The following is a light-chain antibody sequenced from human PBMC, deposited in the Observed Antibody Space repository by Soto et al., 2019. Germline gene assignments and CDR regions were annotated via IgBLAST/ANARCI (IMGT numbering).Light chain of an antibody. V-gene: IGLV4-60*02. CDR1: SGHSSYI. J-gene: IGLJ3*02. Sequence: QLVLTQSSSASASLGSSVKLTCTLSSGHSSYIIAWHQQQPGKAPRSLMKLEGSGSYNKGSGVPDRFSGSSSGADRYLTISNLPFEDDADYYCETWDSNTHTVFGGGTKLTVL. CDR2: LEGSGSY. CDR3: ETWDSNTHTV.